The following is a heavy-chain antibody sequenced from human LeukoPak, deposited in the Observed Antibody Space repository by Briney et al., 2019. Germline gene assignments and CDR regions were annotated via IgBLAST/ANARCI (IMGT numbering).Heavy chain of an antibody. D-gene: IGHD1-1*01. J-gene: IGHJ2*01. CDR1: GFTFSSYA. Sequence: GGSLRLSCAASGFTFSSYAMHWVRQAPGKGLEWVAVISYDGSNKYYADSVKGRFTISRDNSKNTLYLQMNSLRAEDTAVYYCAGSDTTGYIPREWDYWYFDLWGRGTLVTVSS. V-gene: IGHV3-30*04. CDR2: ISYDGSNK. CDR3: AGSDTTGYIPREWDYWYFDL.